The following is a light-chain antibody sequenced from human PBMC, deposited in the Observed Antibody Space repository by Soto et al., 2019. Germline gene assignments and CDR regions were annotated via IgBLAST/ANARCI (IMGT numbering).Light chain of an antibody. CDR3: QSFDSSLRGHV. J-gene: IGLJ1*01. V-gene: IGLV1-40*01. Sequence: QSVLTQTPSVSGAPGQRVTISCTGSSSNIGTGYHVHWYQQLPGTAPKLLIYLNTNRPSGVPDRFSGSKSGASASLAITGLQSEDEADYYCQSFDSSLRGHVFGTGTKLTVL. CDR2: LNT. CDR1: SSNIGTGYH.